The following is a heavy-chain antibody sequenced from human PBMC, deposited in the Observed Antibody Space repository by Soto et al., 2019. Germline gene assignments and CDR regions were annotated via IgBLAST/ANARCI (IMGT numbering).Heavy chain of an antibody. J-gene: IGHJ6*02. CDR1: GYNFITYW. CDR3: VRPLYYASGIDGMDV. Sequence: VHLVQSGAEVKKPGESLRISCKGSGYNFITYWISWVRQLPGKGLEWIGRIDPSDSYTNYSPSFQGHVTISADRANSTAYLQWSSLKASDTAMYYCVRPLYYASGIDGMDVWGQGTTVTVPS. D-gene: IGHD3-10*01. CDR2: IDPSDSYT. V-gene: IGHV5-10-1*03.